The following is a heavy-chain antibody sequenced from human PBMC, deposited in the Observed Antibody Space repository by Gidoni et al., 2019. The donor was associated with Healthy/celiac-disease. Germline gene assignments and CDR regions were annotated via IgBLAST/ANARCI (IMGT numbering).Heavy chain of an antibody. CDR3: AREEVGKAGTLDY. Sequence: QVQLVQSGAEVKKPGASVKVSCKASGGTFSSYTISWVRQAPGQGLEWMGRIIPILGIDNYAQKFQGRVTITADKSTSTAYMELSSLRSEDTAVYYCAREEVGKAGTLDYWGQGTLVTVSS. CDR1: GGTFSSYT. CDR2: IIPILGID. V-gene: IGHV1-69*08. J-gene: IGHJ4*02. D-gene: IGHD6-19*01.